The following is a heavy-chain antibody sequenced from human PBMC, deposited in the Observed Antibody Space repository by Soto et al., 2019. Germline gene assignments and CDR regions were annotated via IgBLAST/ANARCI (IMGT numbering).Heavy chain of an antibody. CDR2: IYSRGST. Sequence: GGSLRLSCAASGFTVSSNYMSWVRQAPGKGLEWVSVIYSRGSTYYADSVKCRFTISRDNSKNTLYLQMNSLRAEDTAVYYCARGLREYSNYARWFDPWGQGTLVTVSS. CDR3: ARGLREYSNYARWFDP. D-gene: IGHD4-4*01. J-gene: IGHJ5*02. V-gene: IGHV3-66*01. CDR1: GFTVSSNY.